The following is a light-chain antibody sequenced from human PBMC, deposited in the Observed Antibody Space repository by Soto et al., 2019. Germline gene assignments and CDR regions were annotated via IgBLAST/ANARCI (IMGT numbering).Light chain of an antibody. CDR2: AAS. Sequence: ENVLTQSPGTLSLSPGERATLSCRASQTDTSSYLAWYQQKPGQTPNLLIYAASTRATGIPDRFSASGSGTDFSLTITRLEPEDFAVYYCQQYSDSPRTFGQGTRVEVK. J-gene: IGKJ1*01. CDR1: QTDTSSY. CDR3: QQYSDSPRT. V-gene: IGKV3-20*01.